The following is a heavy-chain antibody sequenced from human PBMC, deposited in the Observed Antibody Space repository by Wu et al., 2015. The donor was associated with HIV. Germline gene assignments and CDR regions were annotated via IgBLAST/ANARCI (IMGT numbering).Heavy chain of an antibody. CDR1: GYTFIDYY. CDR3: AREVVTGTHEGGYFDY. D-gene: IGHD1-20*01. V-gene: IGHV1-2*02. J-gene: IGHJ4*02. Sequence: QVQLLQSGAEVKKPGASVMVSCKASGYTFIDYYIYWVRKTPGQGLEWMGWINPNRGGIKYAQKFQGRVTMTRDTAVSTAYMELSRLRSDDTAVYYCAREVVTGTHEGGYFDYWGQGTLVTVSS. CDR2: INPNRGGI.